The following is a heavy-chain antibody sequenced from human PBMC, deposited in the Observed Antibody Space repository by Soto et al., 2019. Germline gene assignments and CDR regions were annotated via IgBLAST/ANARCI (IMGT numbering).Heavy chain of an antibody. CDR1: GYTFTSYG. CDR3: AREEYQLLGDYGMDV. Sequence: ASVKVSCKASGYTFTSYGISWVRQAPGQGLEWMGWISAYNGNTNYAQKLQGRVTMTTDTSTSTAYMELRSLRSDDTAVYYCAREEYQLLGDYGMDVWGQGTTVTVSS. CDR2: ISAYNGNT. V-gene: IGHV1-18*04. J-gene: IGHJ6*02. D-gene: IGHD2-2*01.